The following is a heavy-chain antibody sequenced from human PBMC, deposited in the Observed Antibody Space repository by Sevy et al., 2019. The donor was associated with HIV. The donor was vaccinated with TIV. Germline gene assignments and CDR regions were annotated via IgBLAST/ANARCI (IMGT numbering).Heavy chain of an antibody. D-gene: IGHD3-22*01. CDR3: ARDSFHYYDSSGYYLSYYYYYMDV. CDR2: VSGNSGAI. V-gene: IGHV3-48*01. J-gene: IGHJ6*03. Sequence: GGSLRLSCAASGFTFSSYSMNWVRQAPEKGLEWISFVSGNSGAINYADSVKGRFTISRDNAKNSLYLQMNSLRAEDTAVYYCARDSFHYYDSSGYYLSYYYYYMDVWGKGTTVTVSS. CDR1: GFTFSSYS.